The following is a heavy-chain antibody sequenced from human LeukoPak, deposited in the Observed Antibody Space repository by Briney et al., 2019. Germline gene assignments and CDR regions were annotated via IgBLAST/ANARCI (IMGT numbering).Heavy chain of an antibody. Sequence: GGSLRLSCAASGFTFSSYWMHWVRQAPGKGLVWVSRINSDGSSTSYADSVKGRFTISRDNAKNTLYLQMNSLRAEDTAVYYCAKEDILTGSGGYWGQGTLVTVSS. CDR3: AKEDILTGSGGY. D-gene: IGHD3-9*01. CDR1: GFTFSSYW. CDR2: INSDGSST. J-gene: IGHJ4*02. V-gene: IGHV3-74*01.